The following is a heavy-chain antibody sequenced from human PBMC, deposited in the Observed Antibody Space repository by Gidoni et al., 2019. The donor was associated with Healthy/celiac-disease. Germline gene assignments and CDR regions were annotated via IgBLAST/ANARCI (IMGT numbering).Heavy chain of an antibody. CDR3: AREYSGSYYVDY. V-gene: IGHV5-10-1*03. Sequence: EVQLVQSGAEVKKPGESRRTSCKGSGYSFTSYWISWVRQMPGKGLEWMGRIDPSDSYTNYSPSFQGHVTISADKSISTAYLQWSSLKASDTAMYYCAREYSGSYYVDYWGQGTLVTVSS. CDR2: IDPSDSYT. CDR1: GYSFTSYW. J-gene: IGHJ4*02. D-gene: IGHD1-26*01.